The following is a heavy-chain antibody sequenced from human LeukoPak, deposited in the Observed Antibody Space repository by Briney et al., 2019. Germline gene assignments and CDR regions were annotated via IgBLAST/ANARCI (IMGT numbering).Heavy chain of an antibody. CDR1: GYTFTGYY. V-gene: IGHV1-2*02. CDR3: ANAIAGVTTDY. Sequence: ASVKVSCKASGYTFTGYYIHWVRQAPGQGLEWMGWINPNSGDTNFAQKFQGRVTMTRDTSISTAYMELSRLRSDDTAVYYCANAIAGVTTDYWGQGTLVTVSS. J-gene: IGHJ4*02. CDR2: INPNSGDT. D-gene: IGHD1-26*01.